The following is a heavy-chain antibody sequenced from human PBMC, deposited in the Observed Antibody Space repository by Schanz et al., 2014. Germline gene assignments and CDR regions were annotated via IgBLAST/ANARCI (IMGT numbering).Heavy chain of an antibody. V-gene: IGHV1-18*01. D-gene: IGHD6-6*01. CDR1: GYTFTSYG. J-gene: IGHJ4*02. Sequence: QVQLVQSGAEVKKPGASVKVSCKASGYTFTSYGISWVRQAPGQGLEWMGWISPYNGNTNYAQKLQGRVTMTTDTSTSTSYMELSSLRSDDTAVYYCARDQSPYTNSSDVRYFDYWGQGSLVTVSS. CDR3: ARDQSPYTNSSDVRYFDY. CDR2: ISPYNGNT.